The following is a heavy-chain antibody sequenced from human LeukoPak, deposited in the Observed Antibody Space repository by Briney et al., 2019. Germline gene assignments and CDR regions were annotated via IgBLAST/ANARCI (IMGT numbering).Heavy chain of an antibody. CDR3: ARDNSVGDNAWWFDP. CDR2: INPTGGST. V-gene: IGHV1-46*01. D-gene: IGHD1-26*01. Sequence: ASVKVSCKASGYTFTSYYMHWVRQAPGQGLEWMGLINPTGGSTGYSQKFQGRVTMTRDMSTSTDYMELSSLRSEDTAIYYCARDNSVGDNAWWFDPWGQGTLVTVSS. J-gene: IGHJ5*02. CDR1: GYTFTSYY.